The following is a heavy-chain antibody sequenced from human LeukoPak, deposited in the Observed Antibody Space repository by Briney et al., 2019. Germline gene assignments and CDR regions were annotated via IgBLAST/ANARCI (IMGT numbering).Heavy chain of an antibody. J-gene: IGHJ4*02. Sequence: GGSLRLSCAASGFTFRSAWMTWVRQAPGQGLEWVGRIKSKTDGGTTDYAAPVKVRFTISRDDSKNTLYLQMNSLKTEDTALYYCTTTYSYDSSGSIVDYWGQGTLVTVSP. V-gene: IGHV3-15*01. D-gene: IGHD3-22*01. CDR3: TTTYSYDSSGSIVDY. CDR1: GFTFRSAW. CDR2: IKSKTDGGTT.